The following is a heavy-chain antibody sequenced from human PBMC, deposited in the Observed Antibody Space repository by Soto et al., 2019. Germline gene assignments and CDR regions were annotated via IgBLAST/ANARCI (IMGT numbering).Heavy chain of an antibody. V-gene: IGHV4-31*03. CDR1: GGSISSGGDY. CDR2: IYYSVST. Sequence: QVQLQESGPGLVKPSQTLSLTCTVSGGSISSGGDYWSWIRQHPGKGLEWIGYIYYSVSTYYNPSLKSRVTLSVDTSKNHFSLKLSSVTAADTAVYYWARATPYYYYGMDVWGQGTTVTVSS. J-gene: IGHJ6*02. D-gene: IGHD2-15*01. CDR3: ARATPYYYYGMDV.